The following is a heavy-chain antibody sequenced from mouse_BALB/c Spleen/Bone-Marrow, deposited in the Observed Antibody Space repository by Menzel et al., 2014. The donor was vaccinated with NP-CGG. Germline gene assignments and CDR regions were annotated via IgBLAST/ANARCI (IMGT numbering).Heavy chain of an antibody. Sequence: EVQVVESGGGLVKPGGSLRLSCANSGFTFTGYYMSWVRQPPGKALEWLGIIRNKANGYTTEYSAYVKGRFTISRDNSQNILYLQMNTLRSEDSASYYCARDNSYGIYCYFDVWGAGTTVTVSS. D-gene: IGHD1-1*01. CDR3: ARDNSYGIYCYFDV. V-gene: IGHV7-3*02. CDR2: IRNKANGYTT. CDR1: GFTFTGYY. J-gene: IGHJ1*01.